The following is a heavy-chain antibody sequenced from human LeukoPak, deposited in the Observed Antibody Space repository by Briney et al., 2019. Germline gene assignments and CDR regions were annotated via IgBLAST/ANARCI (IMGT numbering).Heavy chain of an antibody. Sequence: GASVKVSCKASGYTFTSYAMHWVRQAPGQRLEWMGWIDAGNGNTKYSQKFQGRVTITRDTSASTAYMELSSLRSEDTAVYYCAREVTYSSGFDYWGQGTLVTVSS. CDR1: GYTFTSYA. CDR2: IDAGNGNT. V-gene: IGHV1-3*01. CDR3: AREVTYSSGFDY. J-gene: IGHJ4*02. D-gene: IGHD6-19*01.